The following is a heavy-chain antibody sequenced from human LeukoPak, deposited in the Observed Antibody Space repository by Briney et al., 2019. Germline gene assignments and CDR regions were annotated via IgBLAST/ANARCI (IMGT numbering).Heavy chain of an antibody. CDR1: GGSIRSSSYY. CDR3: ARDLYSSRTNDAFVI. CDR2: IYYSGSS. V-gene: IGHV4-39*07. J-gene: IGHJ3*02. Sequence: SETLSLTCTVSGGSIRSSSYYWGWIRQPRGKGLEWIGSIYYSGSSYYNPSLKSRVTISVDTSKNQFSLKLTSVTAADTALYYCARDLYSSRTNDAFVIWGQGTMVTVSS. D-gene: IGHD6-13*01.